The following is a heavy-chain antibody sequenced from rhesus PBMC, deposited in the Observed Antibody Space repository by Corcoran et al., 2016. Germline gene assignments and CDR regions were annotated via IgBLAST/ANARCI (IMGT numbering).Heavy chain of an antibody. Sequence: QVQLQESGPGLVKPSETLSLTCAVSVGSISSNYWSWIRQPTGKGLEWIRYIYGSSGSTYNNPSLKSQTTISPHTTKNTSSLKRSSVTAADTAVDYCARMEGRGYSARQFDYWGQGVLVTVSS. CDR3: ARMEGRGYSARQFDY. CDR1: VGSISSNY. CDR2: IYGSSGST. V-gene: IGHV4-160*01. D-gene: IGHD5-42*01. J-gene: IGHJ4*01.